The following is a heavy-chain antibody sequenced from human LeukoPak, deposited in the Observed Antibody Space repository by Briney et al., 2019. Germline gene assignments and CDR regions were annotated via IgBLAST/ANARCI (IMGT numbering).Heavy chain of an antibody. D-gene: IGHD3-10*01. CDR2: IRYDGSNK. J-gene: IGHJ4*02. Sequence: PGGSLRLSCAASGFTFSSYGMSWVRQAPGKGLEWVAFIRYDGSNKYYADSVKGRFTISRDNSKNTLYLQMNSLRAEDTAMYYCAKDTKRWKTYYYASGSYYFDYWGQGTLVTVSS. CDR3: AKDTKRWKTYYYASGSYYFDY. V-gene: IGHV3-30*02. CDR1: GFTFSSYG.